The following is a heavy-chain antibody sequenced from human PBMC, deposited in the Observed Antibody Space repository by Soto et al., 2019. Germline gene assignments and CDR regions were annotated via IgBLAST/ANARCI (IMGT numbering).Heavy chain of an antibody. V-gene: IGHV4-30-4*01. Sequence: SETLSLTCTVSGASISSGDYFWSWIRQSPGKGLEWIGYIYDSGSSYYNPSLKSRVTMSVDTSKNQFSLKLRSVTAADTAVYYCARERGYISGPKNFDYWGQGTLVTVSS. D-gene: IGHD5-12*01. CDR1: GASISSGDYF. CDR3: ARERGYISGPKNFDY. CDR2: IYDSGSS. J-gene: IGHJ4*02.